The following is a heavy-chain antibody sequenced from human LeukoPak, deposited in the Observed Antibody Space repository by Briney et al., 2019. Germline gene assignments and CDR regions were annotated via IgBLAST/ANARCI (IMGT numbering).Heavy chain of an antibody. D-gene: IGHD6-13*01. CDR2: ISSSSSYI. CDR1: GFTFSNYW. J-gene: IGHJ5*02. Sequence: PGGSLRLSCAASGFTFSNYWMHWVRQAPGKGLVWVSSISSSSSYIYYADSVKGRFTISRDNAKNSLYLQMNSLRAEDTAVYYCARVSTGYSSWGFDPWGQGTLVTVSS. V-gene: IGHV3-21*01. CDR3: ARVSTGYSSWGFDP.